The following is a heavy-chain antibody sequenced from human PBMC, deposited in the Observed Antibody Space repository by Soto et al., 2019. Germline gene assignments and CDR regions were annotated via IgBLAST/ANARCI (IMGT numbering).Heavy chain of an antibody. D-gene: IGHD3-3*02. CDR2: INPSGGGT. J-gene: IGHJ4*02. Sequence: QVQLVQSGTEVKKPGASVKVSCKASGYTFLDYYIHWVRQAPGQGLEWMGFINPSGGGTTYAQQFQGRLTMPRDTSTSTVYTELISLRSEETAMYYCARDKPFSAGYWGQGTLVT. CDR1: GYTFLDYY. CDR3: ARDKPFSAGY. V-gene: IGHV1-46*01.